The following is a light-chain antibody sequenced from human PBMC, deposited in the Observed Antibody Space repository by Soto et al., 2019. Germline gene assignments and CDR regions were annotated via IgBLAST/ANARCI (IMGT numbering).Light chain of an antibody. V-gene: IGKV3-11*01. CDR3: QQRSNWPLT. J-gene: IGKJ4*01. CDR2: DAS. Sequence: ELVLTQSPATLSLSPGERATLSCRASQSVSSYLAWYQQKPGQAHRLLIYDASNRATGIPARFSGSGSGTDFTLTISSREPEDFAVYYCQQRSNWPLTFGGGTKVEIK. CDR1: QSVSSY.